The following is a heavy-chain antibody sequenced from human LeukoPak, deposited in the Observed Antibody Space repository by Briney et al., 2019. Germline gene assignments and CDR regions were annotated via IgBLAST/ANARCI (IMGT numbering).Heavy chain of an antibody. V-gene: IGHV3-7*01. CDR1: GFTFSDYY. Sequence: GGSLRLSCAASGFTFSDYYMSWIRQAPGKGLEWVAKIKADGGEKDHVASVKGRFTISRDNAKNSLYLQMNSLRVEDTAVYYCARASTYYDILTGYSATYYFDYWGQGTLVTVSS. D-gene: IGHD3-9*01. J-gene: IGHJ4*02. CDR3: ARASTYYDILTGYSATYYFDY. CDR2: IKADGGEK.